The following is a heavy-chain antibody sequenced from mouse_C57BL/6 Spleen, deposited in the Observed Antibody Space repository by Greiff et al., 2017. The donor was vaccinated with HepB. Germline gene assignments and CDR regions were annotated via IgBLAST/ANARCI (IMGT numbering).Heavy chain of an antibody. CDR3: ARKPDYGSSYGCAMDY. Sequence: VQLVESGPGLVQPSQSLSITCTVSGFSLTSYGVHWVRQSPGKGLEWLGVIWSGGSTDYNAAFISRLSISKDNSKSQVFFKMNSLQADDTAIYYCARKPDYGSSYGCAMDYWGQGTSVTVSS. D-gene: IGHD1-1*01. CDR2: IWSGGST. CDR1: GFSLTSYG. V-gene: IGHV2-2*01. J-gene: IGHJ4*01.